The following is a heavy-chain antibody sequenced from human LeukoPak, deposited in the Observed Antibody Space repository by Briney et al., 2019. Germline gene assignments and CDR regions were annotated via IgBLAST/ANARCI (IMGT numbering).Heavy chain of an antibody. CDR2: INTSGNT. D-gene: IGHD4-17*01. CDR3: AREKDYGDSRGLDP. CDR1: GGSISNYY. Sequence: SETLSLTCTVSGGSISNYYWSWIRQPAGQGLEWIGRINTSGNTNYNPSLKSRVTMSVDTTKTQVSLKLSSVTAADTAVYYCAREKDYGDSRGLDPWGQGTLVTVSS. J-gene: IGHJ5*02. V-gene: IGHV4-4*07.